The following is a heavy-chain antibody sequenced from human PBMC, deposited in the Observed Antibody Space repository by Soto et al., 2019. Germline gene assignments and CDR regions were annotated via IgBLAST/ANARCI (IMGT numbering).Heavy chain of an antibody. CDR2: ISPYNENT. J-gene: IGHJ5*02. Sequence: RASVKVSCKTSGYIFNNYGISWVRQAPGQGLEWMGWISPYNENTNYAQKFQGRVTVTTDTSTSTAYMELRSLRSDDTAVYYCARDSQHVWFDPWGQGTPVTVSS. V-gene: IGHV1-18*01. D-gene: IGHD6-13*01. CDR1: GYIFNNYG. CDR3: ARDSQHVWFDP.